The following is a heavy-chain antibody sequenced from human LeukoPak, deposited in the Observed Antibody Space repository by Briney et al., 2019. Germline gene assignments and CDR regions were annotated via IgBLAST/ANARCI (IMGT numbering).Heavy chain of an antibody. Sequence: GASVKVSCKASGYTLTSYAMNWVRQAPGQGLEWMGWINTNTGNPTYAQGFTGRFVFSLDTSVSTAYLQISSLKAEDTAVYYCARFVLMADTGNWFDPWGQGTLVTVSS. CDR1: GYTLTSYA. J-gene: IGHJ5*02. D-gene: IGHD2-8*01. CDR3: ARFVLMADTGNWFDP. V-gene: IGHV7-4-1*02. CDR2: INTNTGNP.